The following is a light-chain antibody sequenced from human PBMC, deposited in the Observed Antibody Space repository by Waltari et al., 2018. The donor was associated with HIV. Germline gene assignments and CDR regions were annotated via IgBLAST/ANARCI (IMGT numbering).Light chain of an antibody. J-gene: IGKJ4*01. CDR2: EAS. V-gene: IGKV3-11*01. Sequence: EIVLTQSPATLSLSPGERATLSCRASQRVSSNLAWYHQKPGQAPRLLIYEASNRATGIPARFSGSGSGTDFTLTISSLEAEDFAVYYCQQRFNWPFTFGGGTKVEIK. CDR1: QRVSSN. CDR3: QQRFNWPFT.